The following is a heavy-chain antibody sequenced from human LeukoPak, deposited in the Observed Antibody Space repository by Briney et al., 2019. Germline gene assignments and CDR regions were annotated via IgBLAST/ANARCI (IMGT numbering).Heavy chain of an antibody. Sequence: SGESLRLSCAASGFTFSTYGMPWVRQAPGKGLEWVANIRGDGSEKKYVDSVKGRFTISRDNAKNSLYLQMDNLRAEDTAMYYCARTSSNTCYDYWGRGTLVTVSS. CDR3: ARTSSNTCYDY. CDR2: IRGDGSEK. J-gene: IGHJ4*02. V-gene: IGHV3-7*03. CDR1: GFTFSTYG. D-gene: IGHD2-2*01.